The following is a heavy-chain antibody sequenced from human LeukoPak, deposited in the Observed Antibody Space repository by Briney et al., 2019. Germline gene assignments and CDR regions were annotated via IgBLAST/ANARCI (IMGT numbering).Heavy chain of an antibody. CDR3: ARDRGDCGGDCYSPLHDAFDI. D-gene: IGHD2-21*02. CDR2: INPSGGST. CDR1: GYTFTSYY. V-gene: IGHV1-46*01. Sequence: ASVKVSCKASGYTFTSYYMHWVRQAPGQGLEWMGIINPSGGSTSYAQKFQGRVTMTRDTSTSTVYMELSSLRSEDTAVYYCARDRGDCGGDCYSPLHDAFDIWGQGTMVTVSS. J-gene: IGHJ3*02.